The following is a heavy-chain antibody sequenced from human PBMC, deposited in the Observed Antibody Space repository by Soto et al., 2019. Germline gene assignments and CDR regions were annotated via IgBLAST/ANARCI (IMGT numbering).Heavy chain of an antibody. J-gene: IGHJ6*02. V-gene: IGHV4-59*08. D-gene: IGHD4-17*01. CDR1: SGPDRSHN. Sequence: QVQLQQSGPRLVKPSETLSLTCTVSSGPDRSHNWGWIRQPPGRGLEWIGYVYYTGDTGYNPSLRGRVTISADTSTNDISLTLNSVTAADTAVYYCVRQGIDYLHGLVDVWGQGPTVSVSS. CDR2: VYYTGDT. CDR3: VRQGIDYLHGLVDV.